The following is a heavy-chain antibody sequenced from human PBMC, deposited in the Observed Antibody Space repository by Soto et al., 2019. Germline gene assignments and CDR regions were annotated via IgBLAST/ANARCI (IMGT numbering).Heavy chain of an antibody. Sequence: QLQLQESGPGLVKPSETLSLTCTVSGGSISSSSYYWGWIRQPPGTGLEWIGSIYYNGSTYQNPSLKSRVTISVDTSKNQFSLKLSSVTAADTAVYYCARPHLRGYMAQWGQGTLVTVSS. D-gene: IGHD6-13*01. V-gene: IGHV4-39*01. CDR2: IYYNGST. J-gene: IGHJ4*02. CDR3: ARPHLRGYMAQ. CDR1: GGSISSSSYY.